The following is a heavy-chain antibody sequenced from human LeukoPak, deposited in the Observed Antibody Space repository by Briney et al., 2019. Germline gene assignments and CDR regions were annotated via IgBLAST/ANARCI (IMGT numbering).Heavy chain of an antibody. CDR3: ARKERGLWFGESYDY. Sequence: PSETLPLTCAVYGGSFSGYYWSWIRQPPGKGLEWIGEINHSGSTNYNPSLKSRVTISVDTSKNQFSLKLSSVTAADTAVYYCARKERGLWFGESYDYWGQGTLVTVSS. D-gene: IGHD3-10*01. V-gene: IGHV4-34*01. CDR2: INHSGST. J-gene: IGHJ4*02. CDR1: GGSFSGYY.